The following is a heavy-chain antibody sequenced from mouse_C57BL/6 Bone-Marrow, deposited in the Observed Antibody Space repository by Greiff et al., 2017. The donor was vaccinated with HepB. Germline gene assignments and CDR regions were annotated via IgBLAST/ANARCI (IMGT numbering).Heavy chain of an antibody. CDR1: GYSFTGYY. CDR2: INPSTGGT. D-gene: IGHD2-10*01. V-gene: IGHV1-42*01. Sequence: EVKLQESGPELVKPGASVKISCKASGYSFTGYYMNWVKQSPEKSLEWIGEINPSTGGTTYNQKFKAKATLTVDKSSSTAYMQLKSLTSEDSAVYYCARRTYYDYGAMDYWGQGTSVTVSS. J-gene: IGHJ4*01. CDR3: ARRTYYDYGAMDY.